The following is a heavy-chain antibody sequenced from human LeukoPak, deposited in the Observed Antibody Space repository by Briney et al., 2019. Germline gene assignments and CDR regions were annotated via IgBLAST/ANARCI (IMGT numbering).Heavy chain of an antibody. CDR1: GFTFNSYG. Sequence: GGSLRLSCTASGFTFNSYGMHWVRQAPGKGLEWVAVISYDGSNKYYADSVKGRFTISRDNSKNTLYLQMNSLRAEDTAVYYCAKDRDDYGGNSGPLASWGQGTLVTVSS. V-gene: IGHV3-30*18. CDR3: AKDRDDYGGNSGPLAS. J-gene: IGHJ4*02. D-gene: IGHD4-23*01. CDR2: ISYDGSNK.